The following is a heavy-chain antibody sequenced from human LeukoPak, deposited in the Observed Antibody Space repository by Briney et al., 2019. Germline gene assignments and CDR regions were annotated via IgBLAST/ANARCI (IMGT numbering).Heavy chain of an antibody. Sequence: GRSLRLSCAASGFTFSSYGMHCVRQAPGKGLEWVAFIRYDGSNRYYADSVKGRFTISRDNSKNTLYLQMGSLKSDDMAVYYWARAWTGYSYGDYWGQGTLVTVSS. V-gene: IGHV3-30*02. CDR2: IRYDGSNR. CDR1: GFTFSSYG. J-gene: IGHJ4*02. D-gene: IGHD5-18*01. CDR3: ARAWTGYSYGDY.